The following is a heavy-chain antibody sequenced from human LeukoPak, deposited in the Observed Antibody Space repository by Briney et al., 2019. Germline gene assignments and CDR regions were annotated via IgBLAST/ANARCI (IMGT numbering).Heavy chain of an antibody. V-gene: IGHV4-34*01. J-gene: IGHJ4*02. CDR2: IYYSGST. CDR1: GGSFSGYY. D-gene: IGHD2-2*01. CDR3: ARGWDYCSSTSCYPYYFDY. Sequence: TSETLSLTCAVYGGSFSGYYWSWIRQPPGKGLEWIGSIYYSGSTYYNPSLKSRVTISVDTSKNQFSLKLSSVTAADTAVYYCARGWDYCSSTSCYPYYFDYWGQGTLVTVSS.